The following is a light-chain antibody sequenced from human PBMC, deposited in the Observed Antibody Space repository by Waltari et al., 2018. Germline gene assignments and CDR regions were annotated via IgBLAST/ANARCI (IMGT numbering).Light chain of an antibody. CDR2: RNN. CDR3: AAWDDSLSGQWV. Sequence: QSVLTQPPSASGTPGQRVTISCSGSSPNIGSNYVYCYQQLPGTAPKLLIYRNNQRPSGVPDRFSGSKSGTSASLAISGLRSEDEADYYCAAWDDSLSGQWVFGGGTKLTVL. V-gene: IGLV1-47*01. J-gene: IGLJ3*02. CDR1: SPNIGSNY.